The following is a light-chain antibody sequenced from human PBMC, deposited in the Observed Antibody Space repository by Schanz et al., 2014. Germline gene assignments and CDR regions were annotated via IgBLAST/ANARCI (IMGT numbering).Light chain of an antibody. CDR3: SSYTRSSPVV. CDR1: SSDVGGSNY. Sequence: QSALTQPRSVSGSPGQSVTISCTGTSSDVGGSNYVSWYQHHPGKAPKVIIYDVSERPSGVPDRFSGSKSGNTASLTISGLQTEDETDYYCSSYTRSSPVVFGGGTKLTVL. CDR2: DVS. V-gene: IGLV2-11*01. J-gene: IGLJ2*01.